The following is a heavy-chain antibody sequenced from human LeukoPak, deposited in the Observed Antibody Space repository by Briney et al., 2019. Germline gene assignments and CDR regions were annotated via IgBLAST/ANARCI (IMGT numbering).Heavy chain of an antibody. V-gene: IGHV3-74*01. CDR2: TNSDGSTT. Sequence: GGSLRLSCAASGFTFSTYWMHWVRQAPGKGLVWVSRTNSDGSTTSYADSVKGRFTISRDNAKNKLYLQMNSLRAEDTAVYYCARVATGSYHFDYWGQGTLATVSS. J-gene: IGHJ4*02. CDR1: GFTFSTYW. D-gene: IGHD3-16*01. CDR3: ARVATGSYHFDY.